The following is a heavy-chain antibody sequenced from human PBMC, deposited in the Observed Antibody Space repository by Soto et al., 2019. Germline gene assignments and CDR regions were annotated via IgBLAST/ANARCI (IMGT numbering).Heavy chain of an antibody. CDR3: ASPEMATAYFDY. CDR1: GGSISSSSYY. D-gene: IGHD5-18*01. CDR2: IYYSGST. Sequence: QLQLQESGPGLVKPSETLSLTCTVSGGSISSSSYYWGWIRQPPGKGLEWIGSIYYSGSTYYNPSLKRRATIPVDTSKNQFSRKLSSVTAENTAVYYWASPEMATAYFDYWGQGTLVTVSS. V-gene: IGHV4-39*01. J-gene: IGHJ4*02.